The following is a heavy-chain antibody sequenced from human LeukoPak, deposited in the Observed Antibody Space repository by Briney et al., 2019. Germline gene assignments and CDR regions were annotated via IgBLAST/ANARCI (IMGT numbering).Heavy chain of an antibody. J-gene: IGHJ3*02. D-gene: IGHD1-14*01. CDR1: GGSISSYY. Sequence: EPSETLSLTCTVSGGSISSYYWSWIRQPPGKGLEWIGYIYYSGSTNYNPSLKSRVTISVDTSKNQFSLKLSSVTAADTAVYYCARGLPRYNRRAFDIWGQGTMVTVSS. V-gene: IGHV4-59*08. CDR2: IYYSGST. CDR3: ARGLPRYNRRAFDI.